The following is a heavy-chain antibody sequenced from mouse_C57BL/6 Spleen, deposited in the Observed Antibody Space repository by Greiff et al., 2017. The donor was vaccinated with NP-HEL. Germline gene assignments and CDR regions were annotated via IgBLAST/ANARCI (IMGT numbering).Heavy chain of an antibody. D-gene: IGHD1-1*01. J-gene: IGHJ4*01. Sequence: DVHLVESGGGLVQPGGSLKLSCAASGFTFSDYYMYWVRQTPEKRLEWVAYISNGGGSTYYPDTVKGRFTISRDNAKNTLYLQMSRLKSEDTAMYYCARHKSSQGYYAMDYWGQGTSVTVSS. CDR1: GFTFSDYY. V-gene: IGHV5-12*01. CDR2: ISNGGGST. CDR3: ARHKSSQGYYAMDY.